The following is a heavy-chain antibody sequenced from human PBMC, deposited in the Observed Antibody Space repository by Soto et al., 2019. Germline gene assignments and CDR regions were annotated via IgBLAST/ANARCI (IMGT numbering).Heavy chain of an antibody. J-gene: IGHJ4*01. CDR2: IHYTGTT. Sequence: QLLLQESGPGLVRPSDTLSLTCTVSGGSLNSPSYYCGWLRQPPVKGLDWIASIHYTGTTYYKSTLKSRLTISSDTSKNQFSLTLRSVTAADTAIYYCARKSRWSAMYYFDYWGHGTLVTVPS. D-gene: IGHD3-16*01. V-gene: IGHV4-39*01. CDR1: GGSLNSPSYY. CDR3: ARKSRWSAMYYFDY.